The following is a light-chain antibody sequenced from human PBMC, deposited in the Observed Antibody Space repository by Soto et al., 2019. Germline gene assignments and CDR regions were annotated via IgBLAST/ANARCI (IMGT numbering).Light chain of an antibody. Sequence: EIVLTQSPGTLSLSPGDRATLSCRASQSVSSNYLAWYQQKPGQAPRLLIYGASRRATGIPDRFSGSGSGTEFTLTISRLGPEDFAVYYCQRYGTSLPLTFGGGTKVEIK. J-gene: IGKJ4*01. CDR3: QRYGTSLPLT. V-gene: IGKV3-20*01. CDR1: QSVSSNY. CDR2: GAS.